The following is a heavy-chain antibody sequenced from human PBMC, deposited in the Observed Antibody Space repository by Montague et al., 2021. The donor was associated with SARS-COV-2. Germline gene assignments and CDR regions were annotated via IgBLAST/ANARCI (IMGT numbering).Heavy chain of an antibody. CDR2: INHRGST. V-gene: IGHV4-34*01. J-gene: IGHJ4*02. CDR1: DGSFSDYS. CDR3: ARGRQHINMVVVVVTGGEYYFDF. Sequence: SETLSLTCAVYDGSFSDYSWTWIRQPPGKGLEWIGEINHRGSTNYNPSLKSRVTISVDTSKNQFSLKMTSVTAADAAVYYCARGRQHINMVVVVVTGGEYYFDFCGQGTLVAVSS. D-gene: IGHD3-22*01.